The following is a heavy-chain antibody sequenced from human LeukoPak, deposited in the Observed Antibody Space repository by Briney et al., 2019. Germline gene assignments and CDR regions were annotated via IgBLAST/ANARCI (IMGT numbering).Heavy chain of an antibody. V-gene: IGHV1-46*01. CDR3: ARDRGYCSSTSCYTWYNWFDP. J-gene: IGHJ5*02. CDR2: INPSGGST. Sequence: ASVKVSCKASGYTFTSYYMHWVRQAPGQGLEWMGIINPSGGSTSYAQKFQGRVTMTRDMSTSTVYMELSSLRSEDTAVYYCARDRGYCSSTSCYTWYNWFDPWGQGTLVTVSS. D-gene: IGHD2-2*02. CDR1: GYTFTSYY.